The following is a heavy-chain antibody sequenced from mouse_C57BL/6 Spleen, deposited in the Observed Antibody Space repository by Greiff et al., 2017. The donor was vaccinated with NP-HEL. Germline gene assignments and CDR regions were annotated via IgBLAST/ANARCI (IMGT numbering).Heavy chain of an antibody. J-gene: IGHJ2*01. CDR2: IRNKANGYTT. D-gene: IGHD2-4*01. CDR3: ARLYYDYVFDY. Sequence: EVKLMESGGGLVQPGGSLSLSCAASGFTFTDYYMSWVRQPPGKALEWLGFIRNKANGYTTEYSASVKGRFTISRDNSQSILYLQMNALRAEDSATYYCARLYYDYVFDYWGQGTTLTVSS. V-gene: IGHV7-3*01. CDR1: GFTFTDYY.